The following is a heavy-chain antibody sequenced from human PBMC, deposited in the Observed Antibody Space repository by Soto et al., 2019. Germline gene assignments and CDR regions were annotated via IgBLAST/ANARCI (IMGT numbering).Heavy chain of an antibody. J-gene: IGHJ4*02. CDR3: ARNLYGTGSCDH. CDR2: MTPNSGNT. V-gene: IGHV1-8*01. D-gene: IGHD3-10*01. CDR1: GYTFTDYD. Sequence: QVQLMQSGAEVRKPGASVKVSCKASGYTFTDYDINWVRQATGQGLEWVGWMTPNSGNTGYAQKFQGRGTMTRDTARSTAYMELSSLTSEDTAVYYCARNLYGTGSCDHWGQGTLVTVSS.